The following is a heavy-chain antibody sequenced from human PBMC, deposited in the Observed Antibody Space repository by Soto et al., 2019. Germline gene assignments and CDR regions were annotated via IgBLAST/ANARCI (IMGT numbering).Heavy chain of an antibody. CDR2: ISYDGSNK. V-gene: IGHV3-30*18. Sequence: GGSLRLSCAASGFTFSSYGMHWVRQAPGKGLEWVAVISYDGSNKYYADSVKGRFTISRDNSKNTLYLQMNSLRAEDTAVYYCAKSRVIETYYDYVWGSYREMSWFDPWGQGTLVTVSS. CDR1: GFTFSSYG. CDR3: AKSRVIETYYDYVWGSYREMSWFDP. D-gene: IGHD3-16*02. J-gene: IGHJ5*02.